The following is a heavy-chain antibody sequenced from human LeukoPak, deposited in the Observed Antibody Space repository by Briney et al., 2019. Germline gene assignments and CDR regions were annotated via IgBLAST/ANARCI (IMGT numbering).Heavy chain of an antibody. CDR2: ISAYNGNT. J-gene: IGHJ3*02. Sequence: ASVKVSCKASGYTFTSYGISWVRQAPGQGLEWMGWISAYNGNTNYAQKLQGRVTMNTDTSTSTAYMELRSLRSDDTAVYYCPRGRWLRDAFDIWGQGTMLTVSS. CDR1: GYTFTSYG. CDR3: PRGRWLRDAFDI. V-gene: IGHV1-18*01. D-gene: IGHD2-15*01.